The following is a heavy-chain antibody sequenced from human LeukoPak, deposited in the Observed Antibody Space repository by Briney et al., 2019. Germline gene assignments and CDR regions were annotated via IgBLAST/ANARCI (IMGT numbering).Heavy chain of an antibody. D-gene: IGHD5-24*01. V-gene: IGHV4-34*01. CDR3: ARGATISETGYFDF. CDR1: GVSFSRYY. CDR2: IDHRGDT. Sequence: AETLSLTCAVYGVSFSRYYWSWIRQSPGKGLEWIAEIDHRGDTHYNPSVKSRVTISVDTSKNQFSLKVRPLSAADTAVYYCARGATISETGYFDFWGQGTLVTVSS. J-gene: IGHJ4*03.